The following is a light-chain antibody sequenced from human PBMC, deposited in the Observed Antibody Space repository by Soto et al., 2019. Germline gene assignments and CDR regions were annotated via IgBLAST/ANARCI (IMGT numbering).Light chain of an antibody. CDR2: GAS. Sequence: EIVLTQSPGTLSLSPGERATLSCRASQSVAGSSLAWYQQKPGQAPTLLIYGASSRATGIPGRFSGSGSGTDFTLIITRLEAEEFEVDFCQQYGSPQITFGGGTKVEIK. CDR3: QQYGSPQIT. CDR1: QSVAGSS. J-gene: IGKJ4*01. V-gene: IGKV3-20*01.